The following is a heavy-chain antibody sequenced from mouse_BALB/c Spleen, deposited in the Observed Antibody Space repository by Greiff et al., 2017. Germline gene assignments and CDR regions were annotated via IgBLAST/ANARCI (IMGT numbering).Heavy chain of an antibody. Sequence: EVKLMESGGGLVKPGGSLKLSCAASGFTFSSYAMSWVRQTPEKRLEWVASISSGGRTYYPDSVKGRFTISRDNARNILYLQMSSLRSEDTAMYYCANVRRNWFAYWGQGTLVTVSA. CDR3: ANVRRNWFAY. J-gene: IGHJ3*01. CDR2: ISSGGRT. V-gene: IGHV5-6-5*01. CDR1: GFTFSSYA. D-gene: IGHD2-14*01.